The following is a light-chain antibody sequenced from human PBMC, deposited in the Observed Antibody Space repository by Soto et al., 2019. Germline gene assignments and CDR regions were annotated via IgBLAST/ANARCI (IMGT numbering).Light chain of an antibody. Sequence: EIVLTQSPATLSLSPGERATLSCRASQSVSSYLAWYQQKPGQAPRLLIYDASNRATGIPARFSGGGSGTDFTLTISRLQSEDFAVYYCQQYNSWPLTFGGGTKVDI. J-gene: IGKJ4*01. CDR3: QQYNSWPLT. CDR2: DAS. CDR1: QSVSSY. V-gene: IGKV3-11*01.